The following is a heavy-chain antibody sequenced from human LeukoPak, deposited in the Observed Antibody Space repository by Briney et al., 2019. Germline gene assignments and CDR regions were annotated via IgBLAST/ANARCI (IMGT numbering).Heavy chain of an antibody. Sequence: GGSLRLSCAASGFTFSSYGMHWVRQAPGKGLEWVAFIRYDGSNKDYADSVKGRFTISRDNSKNTLYLQMNSLRAEDTAVYYCAKQWLLLGAFDIWGQGTMVTVSS. CDR2: IRYDGSNK. CDR3: AKQWLLLGAFDI. CDR1: GFTFSSYG. V-gene: IGHV3-30*02. J-gene: IGHJ3*02. D-gene: IGHD6-19*01.